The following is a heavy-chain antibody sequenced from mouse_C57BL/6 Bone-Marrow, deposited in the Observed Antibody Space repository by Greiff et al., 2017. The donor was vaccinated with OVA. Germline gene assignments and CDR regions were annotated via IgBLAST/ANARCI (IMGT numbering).Heavy chain of an antibody. CDR2: IDPETGGT. CDR1: GYTFTDYD. D-gene: IGHD2-1*01. J-gene: IGHJ3*01. Sequence: VKLMESGAELVRPGASVTLSCKASGYTFTDYDMHWVKQTPVHGLEWIGAIDPETGGTAYNQKFKGKAILTADKSSSTAYMELRSLTSGDSAVYYCTIYYGSLAWFAYWGQGTLVTVSA. CDR3: TIYYGSLAWFAY. V-gene: IGHV1-15*01.